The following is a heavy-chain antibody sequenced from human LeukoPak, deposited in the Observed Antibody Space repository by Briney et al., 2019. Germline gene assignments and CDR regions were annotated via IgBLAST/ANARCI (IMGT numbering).Heavy chain of an antibody. CDR3: ARDGPRYDFWSGFGY. D-gene: IGHD3-3*01. V-gene: IGHV3-48*01. J-gene: IGHJ4*02. CDR2: ISSSSSTI. CDR1: GFTFSSYS. Sequence: GGSLRLSCAASGFTFSSYSMNWVRQAPGKGLEWVSYISSSSSTIYYADSVKGRFTISRDNAKNSLYLQMNSLRAEDTAVYYCARDGPRYDFWSGFGYWGQGTLVTVSS.